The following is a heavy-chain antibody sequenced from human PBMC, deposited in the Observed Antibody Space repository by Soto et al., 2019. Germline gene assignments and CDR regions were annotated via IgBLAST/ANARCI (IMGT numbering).Heavy chain of an antibody. CDR3: AIDLESRYDSSGYYYGY. D-gene: IGHD3-22*01. J-gene: IGHJ4*02. CDR1: GFTFSSYS. Sequence: GGSLRLSCAASGFTFSSYSMNWVRQAPGKGLEWVSSISSSSSYIYYADSVKGRFTISRDNAKNALYLQMNSLRAEDTAVYYCAIDLESRYDSSGYYYGYWGQGTLVTVSS. CDR2: ISSSSSYI. V-gene: IGHV3-21*01.